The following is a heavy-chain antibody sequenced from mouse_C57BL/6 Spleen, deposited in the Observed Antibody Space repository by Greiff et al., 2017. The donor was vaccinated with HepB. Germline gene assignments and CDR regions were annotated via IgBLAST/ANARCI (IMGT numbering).Heavy chain of an antibody. V-gene: IGHV1-80*01. CDR2: IYPGDGDT. CDR1: GYAFSSYW. CDR3: ARFTTVVDYYAMDY. J-gene: IGHJ4*01. Sequence: VQLQQSGAELVKPGASVKISCKASGYAFSSYWMNWVKQRPGKGLEWIGQIYPGDGDTNYNGKFKGKATLTADKSSSTAYMQLSSLTSEDSAVYFCARFTTVVDYYAMDYWGQGTSVTVSS. D-gene: IGHD1-1*01.